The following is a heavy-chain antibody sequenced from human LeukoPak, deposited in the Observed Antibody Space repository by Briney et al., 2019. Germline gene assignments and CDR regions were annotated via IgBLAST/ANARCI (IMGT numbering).Heavy chain of an antibody. J-gene: IGHJ4*02. CDR2: ITSNTNYI. D-gene: IGHD3-16*02. CDR1: GFTFSSYS. CDR3: AKDSYYDYVWGSYRYTNQFDY. V-gene: IGHV3-21*04. Sequence: GGSLRLSCAASGFTFSSYSMNWVRQAPGTGLEWVSSITSNTNYIYYADSVKGRFTISRDNAKNSLYLQMNSLRAEDTAVYYCAKDSYYDYVWGSYRYTNQFDYWGQGTLVTVSS.